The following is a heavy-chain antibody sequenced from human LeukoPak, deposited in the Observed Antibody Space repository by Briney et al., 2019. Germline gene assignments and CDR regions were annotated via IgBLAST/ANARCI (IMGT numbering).Heavy chain of an antibody. CDR1: GFTFSSYG. Sequence: PGGSLRLSCAASGFTFSSYGMHWVRQAPGKGLEWVAVIWYDGSNKYYADSVKSRFTISRDNARNSLYLQMNSLRAEDTAVYYCASGRQLGYWGQGTLVTVSS. CDR3: ASGRQLGY. CDR2: IWYDGSNK. D-gene: IGHD6-13*01. J-gene: IGHJ4*02. V-gene: IGHV3-33*03.